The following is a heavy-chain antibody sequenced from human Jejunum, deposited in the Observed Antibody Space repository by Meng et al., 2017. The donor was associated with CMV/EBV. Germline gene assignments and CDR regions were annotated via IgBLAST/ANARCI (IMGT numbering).Heavy chain of an antibody. CDR1: GFTFSSYS. V-gene: IGHV3-21*01. D-gene: IGHD3/OR15-3a*01. CDR2: ISSSSSYI. Sequence: AASGFTFSSYSMNWVRQAPGKGLEWVSSISSSSSYIYYADSVKGRFTISRDNAKNSLYLQMNSLRAEDTAVYYCAGDGDWGWFDPWGQGTLVTVSS. J-gene: IGHJ5*02. CDR3: AGDGDWGWFDP.